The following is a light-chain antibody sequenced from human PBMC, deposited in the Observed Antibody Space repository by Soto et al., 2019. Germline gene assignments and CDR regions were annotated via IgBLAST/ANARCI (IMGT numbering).Light chain of an antibody. V-gene: IGKV3-11*01. CDR3: QQRSNWPKLT. J-gene: IGKJ4*01. CDR2: DAS. CDR1: QSVSSY. Sequence: IVLTKSPATLPLSPGARASLSCTASQSVSSYLAWYQQKPGQAPRLLIYDASNRATGIPARFSGSGSGTDFTLTISSLEPEDFAVYYCQQRSNWPKLTFGGGTKVDI.